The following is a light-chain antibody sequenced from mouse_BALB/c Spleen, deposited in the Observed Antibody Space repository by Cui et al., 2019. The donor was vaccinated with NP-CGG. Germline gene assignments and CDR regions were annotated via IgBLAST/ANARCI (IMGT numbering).Light chain of an antibody. Sequence: QTVVTQESALTTSPGETVTLTCRSSTGDVTTNNYANWVQEKPDHLFTGLIGGTNNRTPGVPARFSGSLIGDKAALIITGAQTEDEAIYFCALWYSNHWVFGGGTKLTVL. CDR2: GTN. J-gene: IGLJ1*01. CDR3: ALWYSNHWV. CDR1: TGDVTTNNY. V-gene: IGLV1*01.